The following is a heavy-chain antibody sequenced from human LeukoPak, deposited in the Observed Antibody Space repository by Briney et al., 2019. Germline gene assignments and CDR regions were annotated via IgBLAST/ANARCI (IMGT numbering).Heavy chain of an antibody. CDR2: ISYDGSNK. D-gene: IGHD6-13*01. CDR3: ARDLLSSSWYFDY. J-gene: IGHJ4*02. V-gene: IGHV3-30-3*01. Sequence: PGGSLRLSCAASGFTFSSYAMPWVRQAPGKGLEWVAVISYDGSNKYYADSVKGRFTISRDNSKNTLYLQMNSLRAEDTAVYYCARDLLSSSWYFDYWGQGTLVTVSS. CDR1: GFTFSSYA.